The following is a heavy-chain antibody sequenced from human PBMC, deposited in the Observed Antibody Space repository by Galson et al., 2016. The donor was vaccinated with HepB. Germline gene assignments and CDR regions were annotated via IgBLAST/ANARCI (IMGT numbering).Heavy chain of an antibody. J-gene: IGHJ5*02. CDR3: ARGKAVTGSDPLDP. CDR2: IYSGDST. Sequence: SLRLSCAASGFTDSSTFMTWVRQAPGKGLEWVSVIYSGDSTNYADSVKGRFTISRDNSKNTLYLQMNSLRVEDTAVYYCARGKAVTGSDPLDPWGQGTLVTVSS. CDR1: GFTDSSTF. V-gene: IGHV3-53*01. D-gene: IGHD6-19*01.